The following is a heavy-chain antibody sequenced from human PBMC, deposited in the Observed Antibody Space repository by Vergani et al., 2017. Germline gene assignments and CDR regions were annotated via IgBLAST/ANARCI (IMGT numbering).Heavy chain of an antibody. CDR3: AADSKYYDILTGYYYYMDV. V-gene: IGHV1-46*01. J-gene: IGHJ6*03. D-gene: IGHD3-9*01. CDR2: INPSGGST. CDR1: GYTFTSYY. Sequence: QVQLVQSGAEVKKPGASVKVSCKASGYTFTSYYMHWVRQAPGQGLEWMGIINPSGGSTSYAQKFQGRVTMTRDTSTSTAYMALSSLRSEATAVYYCAADSKYYDILTGYYYYMDVWGKGTTVTVSS.